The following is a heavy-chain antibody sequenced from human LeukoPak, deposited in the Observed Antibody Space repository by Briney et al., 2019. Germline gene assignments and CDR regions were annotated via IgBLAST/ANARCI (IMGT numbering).Heavy chain of an antibody. CDR2: ILYDGSNE. D-gene: IGHD5-12*01. V-gene: IGHV3-30-3*01. J-gene: IGHJ4*01. CDR1: GFTFSTYA. Sequence: GRSLRLSCAASGFTFSTYAMHWVRQAPGKGLEWVAVILYDGSNEHYTDSVRGRFTISRDNPKNTLWQQMNSLTADDTAVYYCARGEFSGLDYWGQGTLVTVSS. CDR3: ARGEFSGLDY.